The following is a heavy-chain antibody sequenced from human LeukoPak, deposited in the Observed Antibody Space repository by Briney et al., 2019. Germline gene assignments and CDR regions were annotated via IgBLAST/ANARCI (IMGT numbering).Heavy chain of an antibody. J-gene: IGHJ4*02. V-gene: IGHV1-2*02. CDR1: GYTFTGYY. CDR2: INPNSGGT. Sequence: GASVKVSCKVSGYTFTGYYIHWVRQAPGQGLEWMGWINPNSGGTNYAQKFQGRVTLTRDTSISTAYMELSRLRSDDTAVYYCARGYSSSDWYYFDYWGQGSLVTVSS. D-gene: IGHD6-13*01. CDR3: ARGYSSSDWYYFDY.